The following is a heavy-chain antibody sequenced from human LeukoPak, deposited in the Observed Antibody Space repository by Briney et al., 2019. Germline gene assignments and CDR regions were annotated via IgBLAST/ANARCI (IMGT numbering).Heavy chain of an antibody. CDR1: GGPFSGYY. J-gene: IGHJ5*02. V-gene: IGHV4-34*01. CDR3: ARGNDSSGYYYASWFDP. D-gene: IGHD3-22*01. Sequence: PSETLSLTCAVYGGPFSGYYWSWIRQPPGKGLEWIGEINHSGSTNYNPSLKSRVTISVDTSKNQFSLKLSSVTAADTAVYYCARGNDSSGYYYASWFDPWGQGTLVTVSS. CDR2: INHSGST.